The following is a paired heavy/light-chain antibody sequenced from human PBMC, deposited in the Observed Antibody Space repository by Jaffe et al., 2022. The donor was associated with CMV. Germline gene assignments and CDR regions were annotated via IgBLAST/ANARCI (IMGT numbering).Light chain of an antibody. J-gene: IGKJ2*01. CDR2: DAS. CDR1: QSISTY. Sequence: EVVLTQSPATLSLSPGERAALSCRASQSISTYLAWYQQKPGQAPRLLIYDASNRAIGVPARFSGSGSGTDFTLTISSLEPEDFAVYYCQQRATTFGQGTKLEIK. V-gene: IGKV3-11*01. CDR3: QQRATT.
Heavy chain of an antibody. CDR1: GGSISGYY. D-gene: IGHD5-18*01. CDR2: VSSSGNA. CDR3: ASVDTAMIGGPYYYGMDV. V-gene: IGHV4-4*07. Sequence: QVQLQESGPGLVKPSETLSLTCTVSGGSISGYYWNWIRQPAGEGLEWIGRVSSSGNAKYNPSLKSRVTMSVDTSKNQFSLKLSSVTAADTAVYYCASVDTAMIGGPYYYGMDVWGQGTTVTVS. J-gene: IGHJ6*02.